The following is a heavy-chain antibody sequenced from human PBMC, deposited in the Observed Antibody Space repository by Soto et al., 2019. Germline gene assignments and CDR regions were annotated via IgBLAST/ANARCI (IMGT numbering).Heavy chain of an antibody. CDR1: GGTFSSYA. Sequence: QVQLVQSGAEVKKPGSSVKVSCKASGGTFSSYAISWVRQAPGQGLEWMGGIIPIFGTANYAQKFQGRVTITADKSTSTGYMEVRSLRTEDTAVYYCARGYCSGGSCSRGEYCFDYWGRGALVTVSS. J-gene: IGHJ4*02. D-gene: IGHD2-15*01. V-gene: IGHV1-69*06. CDR3: ARGYCSGGSCSRGEYCFDY. CDR2: IIPIFGTA.